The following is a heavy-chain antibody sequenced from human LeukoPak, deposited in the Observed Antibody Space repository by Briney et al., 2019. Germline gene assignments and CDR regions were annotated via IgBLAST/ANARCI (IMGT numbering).Heavy chain of an antibody. CDR2: IHGKGSS. Sequence: SETLSLTCTVSGGSISSCFWSWIRQPAGRGLEWIGRIHGKGSSNYNPSLKSRVTISEGTSKNQLSLTVTSVTAADTAVYYCARESYCSSIRCPWADNYFYMDVWGKGTTVTVSS. V-gene: IGHV4-4*07. J-gene: IGHJ6*03. CDR1: GGSISSCF. CDR3: ARESYCSSIRCPWADNYFYMDV. D-gene: IGHD6-13*01.